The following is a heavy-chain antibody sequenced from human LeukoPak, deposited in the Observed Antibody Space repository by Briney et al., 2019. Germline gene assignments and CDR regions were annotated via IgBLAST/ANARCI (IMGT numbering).Heavy chain of an antibody. V-gene: IGHV1-69*02. J-gene: IGHJ4*02. D-gene: IGHD2-15*01. CDR2: IIPILGIA. Sequence: SVKVSSKASGGTFSSYTISWVRQAPGQGLEWMGRIIPILGIANYAQKFQGRVTITADKSTSTAYMELSSLRSEDTAVYYCASTDIPSYYFDYWGQGTLVTVSS. CDR1: GGTFSSYT. CDR3: ASTDIPSYYFDY.